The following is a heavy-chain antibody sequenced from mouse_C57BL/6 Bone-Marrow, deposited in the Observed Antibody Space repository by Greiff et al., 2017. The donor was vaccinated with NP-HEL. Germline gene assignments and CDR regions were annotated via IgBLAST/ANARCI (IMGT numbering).Heavy chain of an antibody. V-gene: IGHV7-1*01. CDR1: GFTFSDFY. J-gene: IGHJ1*03. D-gene: IGHD2-1*01. Sequence: EVKLVESGGGLVQSGRSLRLSCATSGFTFSDFYMEWVRQAPGKGLEWIAASRNKANDYTTEYSASVKGRFLVSIDTSQSILYLQMNDLRSEDTAIYYCARDYGNSFYWYFDVWGTGTTVTVSS. CDR3: ARDYGNSFYWYFDV. CDR2: SRNKANDYTT.